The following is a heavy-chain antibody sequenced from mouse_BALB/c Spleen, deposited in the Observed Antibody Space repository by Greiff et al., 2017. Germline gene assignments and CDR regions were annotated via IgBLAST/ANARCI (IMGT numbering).Heavy chain of an antibody. CDR2: ISYSGST. Sequence: EVKLVESGPGLVKPSQSLSLTCTVTGYSITSDYAWNWIRQFPGNKLEWMGYISYSGSTSYNPSLKSRISITRDTSKNQFFLQLNSVTTEDTATYYCAREEALAYWGQGTLVTVSA. CDR3: AREEALAY. J-gene: IGHJ3*01. CDR1: GYSITSDYA. V-gene: IGHV3-2*02.